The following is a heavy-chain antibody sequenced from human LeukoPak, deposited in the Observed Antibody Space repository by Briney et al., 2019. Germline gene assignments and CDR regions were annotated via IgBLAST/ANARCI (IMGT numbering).Heavy chain of an antibody. D-gene: IGHD2-15*01. Sequence: GVSLRLSCAASGFTFSSYWMHWVRHAPGKGLVWVSRINSDGSSTSYADSVKGRVTISRDNAKNTLYLQMNSLRAEDTAVYYCARGCSGGSCYPNYWGQGTLVTVSS. CDR2: INSDGSST. CDR3: ARGCSGGSCYPNY. V-gene: IGHV3-74*01. J-gene: IGHJ4*02. CDR1: GFTFSSYW.